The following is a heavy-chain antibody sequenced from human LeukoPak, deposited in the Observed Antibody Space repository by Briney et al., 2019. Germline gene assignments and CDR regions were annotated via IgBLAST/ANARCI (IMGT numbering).Heavy chain of an antibody. CDR2: IRQDGSEK. CDR1: GFTFSSYW. V-gene: IGHV3-7*01. CDR3: ASRIAVAGYNWFDP. J-gene: IGHJ5*02. D-gene: IGHD6-19*01. Sequence: GGSLRLSCAASGFTFSSYWMSWVRQAPGKGLEWVANIRQDGSEKYYVDSVKGRFTISRDNAKNSLYLQMNSLRAEDTAVYYCASRIAVAGYNWFDPWGQGTLVTVSS.